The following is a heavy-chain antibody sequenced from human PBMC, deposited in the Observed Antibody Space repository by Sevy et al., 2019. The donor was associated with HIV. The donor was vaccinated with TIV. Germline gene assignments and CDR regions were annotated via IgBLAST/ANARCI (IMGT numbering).Heavy chain of an antibody. CDR1: GFTFNFYA. Sequence: GGFLRLSCAASGFTFNFYAMTWVRQAPGKGLEWVSSITGSGSSTYYADSVKGRFTISRDNSKNTLYLQMNSLRAEDTAVYYCAKEYDNSWFDPWGQGTLVSVSS. D-gene: IGHD3-9*01. J-gene: IGHJ5*02. V-gene: IGHV3-23*01. CDR3: AKEYDNSWFDP. CDR2: ITGSGSST.